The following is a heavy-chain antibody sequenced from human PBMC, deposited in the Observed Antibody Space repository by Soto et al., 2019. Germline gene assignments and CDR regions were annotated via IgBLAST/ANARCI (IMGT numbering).Heavy chain of an antibody. J-gene: IGHJ4*02. CDR1: GFNFRIYA. D-gene: IGHD1-26*01. V-gene: IGHV3-23*01. Sequence: EVQLLESGGGLAQAGGSLRLSCAASGFNFRIYAMNWVRQAPGKGLEWVSVMIGDGSSWDYADSVRGRFTISRDNSKNTLYLQVNSLRAEDTAVYYCAKDLRPDGRYDLDYWGQGTLVTVSS. CDR2: MIGDGSSW. CDR3: AKDLRPDGRYDLDY.